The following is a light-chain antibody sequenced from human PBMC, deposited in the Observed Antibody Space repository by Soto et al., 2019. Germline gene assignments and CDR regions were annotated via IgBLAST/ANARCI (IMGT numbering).Light chain of an antibody. CDR3: SSFRSGSTL. Sequence: QSVLTQPASVSGSPGQSITISCTGTSSDVGAYNYVSWYQQHPGKAPKLIIYEVSNRPSGVSNRFSGSKSGNTASLTISGLQAEDEADYYCSSFRSGSTLFGTGTKVTVL. CDR1: SSDVGAYNY. V-gene: IGLV2-14*01. J-gene: IGLJ1*01. CDR2: EVS.